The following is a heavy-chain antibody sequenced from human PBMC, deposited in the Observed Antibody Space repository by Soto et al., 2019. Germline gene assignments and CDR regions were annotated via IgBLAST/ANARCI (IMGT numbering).Heavy chain of an antibody. CDR1: GYSISSGSY. CDR2: IYHGGTT. CDR3: AKARVMVVAGSTFDY. D-gene: IGHD6-19*01. Sequence: SETLSLTCTVSGYSISSGSYWGWIRQPPGKGPEWIASIYHGGTTFYNPSLKSRVTVSVDKSNNQFSLKLRSVTAADTAVYYCAKARVMVVAGSTFDYWGHGTLVTVSS. V-gene: IGHV4-38-2*02. J-gene: IGHJ4*01.